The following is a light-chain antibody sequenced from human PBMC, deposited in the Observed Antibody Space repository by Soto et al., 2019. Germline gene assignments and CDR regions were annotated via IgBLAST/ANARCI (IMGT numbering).Light chain of an antibody. CDR2: DAS. V-gene: IGKV3-15*01. Sequence: MVLTQSPATLSVSPWDRSTLSYSSSQSVDNNLAWYQQKPGQPPRLLIYDASTRATGIPARFSGSGSGTEFTLTISSPQSEDFAVYYCQQYNNWPPFTFGQGTRLEIK. J-gene: IGKJ5*01. CDR1: QSVDNN. CDR3: QQYNNWPPFT.